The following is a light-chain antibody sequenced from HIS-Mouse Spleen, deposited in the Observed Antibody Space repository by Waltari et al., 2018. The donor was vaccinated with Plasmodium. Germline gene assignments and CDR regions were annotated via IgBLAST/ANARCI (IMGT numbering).Light chain of an antibody. CDR3: YSTDSSGNHRV. CDR2: EDS. J-gene: IGLJ3*02. V-gene: IGLV3-10*01. CDR1: ALTKQY. Sequence: SYELTQPPSVSVSPGQTARIPSSGDALTKQYAYLYPQKSGQAPVLVIYEDSKRPSGIPERFSGSSSGTMATLTISGAQVEDEADYYCYSTDSSGNHRVFGGGTKLTVL.